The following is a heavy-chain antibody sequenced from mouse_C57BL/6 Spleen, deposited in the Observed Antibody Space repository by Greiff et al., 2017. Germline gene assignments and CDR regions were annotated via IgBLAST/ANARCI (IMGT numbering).Heavy chain of an antibody. D-gene: IGHD1-1*01. CDR1: GFTFSSYA. V-gene: IGHV5-4*01. Sequence: EVHLVESGGGLVKPGGSLKLSCAASGFTFSSYAMSWVRQTPEKRLEWVATISDGGSYTYYPDNVKGRFTISRDNAKNNLYLQMSHLKSEDTAMYYCARAPDYYGSSSYYFDYWGQGTTLTVSS. CDR3: ARAPDYYGSSSYYFDY. J-gene: IGHJ2*01. CDR2: ISDGGSYT.